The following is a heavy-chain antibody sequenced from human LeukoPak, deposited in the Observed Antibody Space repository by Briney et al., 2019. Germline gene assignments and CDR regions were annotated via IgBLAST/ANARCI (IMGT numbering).Heavy chain of an antibody. CDR2: ISSNGDST. V-gene: IGHV3-64D*09. Sequence: GGTLRLSCSASGFTFSNYAMHWVRQAPGKGLEYVSAISSNGDSTYYADSVKGRFIISRDNSKNSLSLHMSSLRAEDTAVYYCVKSASSYGANWFDPWGQGTLVTVSS. CDR3: VKSASSYGANWFDP. J-gene: IGHJ5*02. CDR1: GFTFSNYA. D-gene: IGHD4/OR15-4a*01.